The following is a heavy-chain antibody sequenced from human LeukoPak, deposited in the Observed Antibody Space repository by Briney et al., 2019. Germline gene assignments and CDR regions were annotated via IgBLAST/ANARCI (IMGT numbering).Heavy chain of an antibody. V-gene: IGHV3-21*01. CDR1: GCTFSSYS. CDR3: ARGDPYYYYMDV. CDR2: ISSSSSYI. Sequence: GGSLRLSCAASGCTFSSYSMNWVRQAPGKGLEWVSSISSSSSYIYYADSVKGRFTISRDNAKNSLYLQMNSLRAEDTAVYYCARGDPYYYYMDVWGKGTTVTVSS. J-gene: IGHJ6*03.